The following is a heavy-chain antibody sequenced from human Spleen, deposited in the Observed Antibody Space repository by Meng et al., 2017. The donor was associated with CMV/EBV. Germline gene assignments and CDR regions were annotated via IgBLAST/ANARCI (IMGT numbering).Heavy chain of an antibody. V-gene: IGHV1-2*02. J-gene: IGHJ5*02. CDR2: INPNSGGT. CDR3: ARVGYCSSTSCRGAWFDP. D-gene: IGHD2-2*01. Sequence: TLTGYYMHWVRQAPGQGLEWMGWINPNSGGTNYAQKFQGRVTMTRDTSISTAYMELSRLRSDDTAVYYCARVGYCSSTSCRGAWFDPWGQGTLVTVSS. CDR1: TLTGYY.